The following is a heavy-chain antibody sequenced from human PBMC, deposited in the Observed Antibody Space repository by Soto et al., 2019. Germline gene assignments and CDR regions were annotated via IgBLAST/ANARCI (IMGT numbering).Heavy chain of an antibody. Sequence: GGSLRLSCAASGFTFSSYAMSWVRQAPGKGLEWVSAISGSGGSTYYADSVKGRFTISRDNSKNTLYLQMNSLRAEDTAVYYCAKVGLHVDIVASGGFDYWGQGTLVTVSS. J-gene: IGHJ4*02. CDR1: GFTFSSYA. V-gene: IGHV3-23*01. CDR3: AKVGLHVDIVASGGFDY. D-gene: IGHD5-12*01. CDR2: ISGSGGST.